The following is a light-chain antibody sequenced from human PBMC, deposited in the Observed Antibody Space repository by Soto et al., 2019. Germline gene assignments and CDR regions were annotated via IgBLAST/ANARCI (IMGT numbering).Light chain of an antibody. Sequence: QSALTQPASVSWSPGQSISFSCTGTSSDVGSSNLVSWYQQHPGKAPKLLIYEVSKRPSGVSNRFSGSKSGNTASLTISGLQAEDEADYYCCSYAGSSTHVFGTGTKVTVL. CDR3: CSYAGSSTHV. CDR2: EVS. J-gene: IGLJ1*01. CDR1: SSDVGSSNL. V-gene: IGLV2-23*02.